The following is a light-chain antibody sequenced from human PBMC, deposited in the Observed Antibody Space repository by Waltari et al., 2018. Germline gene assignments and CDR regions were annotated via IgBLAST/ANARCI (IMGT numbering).Light chain of an antibody. CDR1: QSIGNY. CDR3: QHFNSYPFI. J-gene: IGKJ2*01. V-gene: IGKV1-5*03. CDR2: MAS. Sequence: DIQMNQSPSTLSASVGDRVTITCRASQSIGNYLDWYQQKPGKAPKLLIFMASTLQREVPSRFSGSGSGTEFALTISGLQADDFATYFCQHFNSYPFIFGRGTKLEIK.